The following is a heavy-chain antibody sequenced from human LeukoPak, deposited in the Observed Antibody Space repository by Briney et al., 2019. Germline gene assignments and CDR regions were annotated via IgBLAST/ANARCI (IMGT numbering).Heavy chain of an antibody. V-gene: IGHV1-2*02. CDR2: INPKSGDP. J-gene: IGHJ4*02. CDR1: GYRFTGYY. CDR3: ARDPGHDTSNYGGLDF. D-gene: IGHD4-11*01. Sequence: ASVKVSCKTSGYRFTGYYMHWVRQAPGQGLEWMGWINPKSGDPIYVQKFQGRVTLTKDTSIDTVYLELSSLKSDDTAVYYCARDPGHDTSNYGGLDFWGQGTLVTVSS.